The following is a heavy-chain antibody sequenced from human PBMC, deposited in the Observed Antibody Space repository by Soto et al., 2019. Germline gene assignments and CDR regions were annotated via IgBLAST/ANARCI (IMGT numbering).Heavy chain of an antibody. CDR1: GGSISSYY. CDR3: ARVEITMVRGVIITSLYFDY. CDR2: IYYSGST. D-gene: IGHD3-10*01. Sequence: PSETLSLTCTVSGGSISSYYWSWIRQPPGKGLEWIGYIYYSGSTYYNLSLKSRVTISVDTSKNQFSLKLSSVTAADTAVYYCARVEITMVRGVIITSLYFDYWGQGTLVTVSS. J-gene: IGHJ4*02. V-gene: IGHV4-59*06.